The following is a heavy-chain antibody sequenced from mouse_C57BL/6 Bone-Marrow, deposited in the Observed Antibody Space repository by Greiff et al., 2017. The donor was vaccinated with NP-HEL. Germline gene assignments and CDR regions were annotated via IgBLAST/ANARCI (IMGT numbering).Heavy chain of an antibody. Sequence: QVQLQQPGAELVRPGTSVKLSCKASGYTFTSYCMHWVKQRPGQGLEWIGGIDPSGSYTNYNQKFKGKATLTVDTSSSTAYMQLSSLTSEDSAVYYCARRDDGYGPAYWGPGTLVTVSA. CDR3: ARRDDGYGPAY. D-gene: IGHD2-2*01. CDR1: GYTFTSYC. CDR2: IDPSGSYT. V-gene: IGHV1-59*01. J-gene: IGHJ3*01.